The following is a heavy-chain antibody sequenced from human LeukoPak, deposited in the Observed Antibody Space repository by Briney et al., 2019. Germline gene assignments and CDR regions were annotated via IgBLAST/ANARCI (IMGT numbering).Heavy chain of an antibody. CDR3: ARGYCSGGSCYPYYYYYYMDV. D-gene: IGHD2-15*01. CDR2: IYYSGST. V-gene: IGHV4-59*01. Sequence: SETLSLTCTVSGGSIGSYYWSWIRQPPGKGLEWIGYIYYSGSTNYNPSLKSRVTISVDTSKNQFSLKLSSVTAADTAVYYCARGYCSGGSCYPYYYYYYMDVWGKGTTVTVSS. J-gene: IGHJ6*03. CDR1: GGSIGSYY.